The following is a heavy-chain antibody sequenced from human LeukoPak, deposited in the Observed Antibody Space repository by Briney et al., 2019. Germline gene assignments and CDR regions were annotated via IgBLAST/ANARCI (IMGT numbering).Heavy chain of an antibody. Sequence: ASVKVSCKASGYTITSYYMHWMRQPPGQGLEWMGWINPNSGGTNYAEKFQGRISITRDTAISTAYTDLSRRSSDETAVYCCARDTSITGTTGGYWGQGTLVTVSS. V-gene: IGHV1-2*02. CDR1: GYTITSYY. J-gene: IGHJ4*02. CDR3: ARDTSITGTTGGY. D-gene: IGHD1-20*01. CDR2: INPNSGGT.